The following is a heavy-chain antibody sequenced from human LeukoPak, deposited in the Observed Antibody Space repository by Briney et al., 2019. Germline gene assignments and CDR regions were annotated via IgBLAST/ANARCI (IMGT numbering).Heavy chain of an antibody. Sequence: GGSLRLSCAASGFTFSSYAMHWVRQAPGKGLEWVAVISYDGSNKYYADSVKGRFTISRDNSKNTLYLQMNSLRAEDTAVYYCARVDPITMVRGGDNFDYWGQGTLVTVSS. CDR2: ISYDGSNK. D-gene: IGHD3-10*01. CDR1: GFTFSSYA. J-gene: IGHJ4*02. CDR3: ARVDPITMVRGGDNFDY. V-gene: IGHV3-30-3*01.